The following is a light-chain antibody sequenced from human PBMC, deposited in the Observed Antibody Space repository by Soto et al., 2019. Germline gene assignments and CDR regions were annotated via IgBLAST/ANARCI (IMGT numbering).Light chain of an antibody. J-gene: IGKJ1*01. CDR3: QQYGSSPPVT. CDR2: DTS. V-gene: IGKV3-20*01. CDR1: QGIGDT. Sequence: EVVMTQSPATLSVSPGEGVTLSCRANQGIGDTLAWYQHKPGQTPRLLIYDTSTRATGVPARFSGSRSGTDFTLTISRLEPEDFAVYYCQQYGSSPPVTFGQGTKVDIK.